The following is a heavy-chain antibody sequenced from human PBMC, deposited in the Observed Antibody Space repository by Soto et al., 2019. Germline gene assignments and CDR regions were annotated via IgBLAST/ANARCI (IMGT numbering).Heavy chain of an antibody. V-gene: IGHV5-51*01. CDR2: IFPDDSDT. Sequence: GESLKISCKASGYIIRNYWIGWVRQMPGQVLEWMGIIFPDDSDTRYSLSFQGHVTISVDKSISTAYVQWSSLKASDSAIYYCFRGGVTSRTFDYWGQGXLVTVYS. CDR3: FRGGVTSRTFDY. D-gene: IGHD3-16*01. CDR1: GYIIRNYW. J-gene: IGHJ4*02.